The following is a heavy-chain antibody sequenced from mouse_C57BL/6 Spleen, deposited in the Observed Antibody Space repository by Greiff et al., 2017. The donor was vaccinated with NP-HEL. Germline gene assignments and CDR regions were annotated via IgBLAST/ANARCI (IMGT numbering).Heavy chain of an antibody. J-gene: IGHJ4*01. CDR3: ARRGAEAMDY. V-gene: IGHV5-9*01. Sequence: EVQRVESGGGLVKPGGSLKLSCAASGFTFSSYTMSWVRQTPEKRLEWVATISGGGGNTYYPDSVKGRFTISRDNAKNTLYLQMSSLRSEDTALYYCARRGAEAMDYWGQGTSVTVSS. D-gene: IGHD3-3*01. CDR1: GFTFSSYT. CDR2: ISGGGGNT.